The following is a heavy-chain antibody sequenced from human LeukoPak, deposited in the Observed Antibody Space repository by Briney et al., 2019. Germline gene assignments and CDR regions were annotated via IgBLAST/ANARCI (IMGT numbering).Heavy chain of an antibody. V-gene: IGHV4-61*02. CDR2: ISSSGST. Sequence: SETLSLTCTVSGDSISSGDYYWSWIRQPAGKGLEWIGRISSSGSTNYNPSLKSRVTISVDTSKNQFSLKLSSVTAADTAVYYCARRHYGDSQYYYYMDVWGKGTTVTISS. CDR1: GDSISSGDYY. J-gene: IGHJ6*03. CDR3: ARRHYGDSQYYYYMDV. D-gene: IGHD4-17*01.